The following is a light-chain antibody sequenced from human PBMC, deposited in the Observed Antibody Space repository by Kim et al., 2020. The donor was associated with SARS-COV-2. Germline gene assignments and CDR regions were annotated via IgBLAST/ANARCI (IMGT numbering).Light chain of an antibody. CDR3: QQYENVPLT. J-gene: IGKJ4*01. CDR2: DAS. Sequence: DIQLTKSPSSLSASIGDKVAITCQASQDIDNYLNWYQQKPGKAPKLLIYDASNLERGVPSRFSGRGSGTDFTLTISSLQPEDIATYYCQQYENVPLTFGGGTKVDIK. CDR1: QDIDNY. V-gene: IGKV1-33*01.